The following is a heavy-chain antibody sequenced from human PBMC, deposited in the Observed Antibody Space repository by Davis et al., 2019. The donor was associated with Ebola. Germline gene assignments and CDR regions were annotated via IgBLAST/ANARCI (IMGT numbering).Heavy chain of an antibody. J-gene: IGHJ4*02. CDR1: GYSFASEW. Sequence: PGGSLRLSCKGFGYSFASEWIGWVRQMPGKGPEWMGIIYPDDSDTKYSPSFQGQVTISADKSISTAYLQWSSLKASDTAMYYCARRQGSGYYDCWGQGTLVTVSS. V-gene: IGHV5-51*01. D-gene: IGHD3-22*01. CDR3: ARRQGSGYYDC. CDR2: IYPDDSDT.